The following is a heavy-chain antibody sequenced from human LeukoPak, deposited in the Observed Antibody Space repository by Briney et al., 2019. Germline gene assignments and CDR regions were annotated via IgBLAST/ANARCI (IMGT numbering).Heavy chain of an antibody. CDR1: GGSISSYY. CDR3: ARDRGTFLRYFDH. D-gene: IGHD3-9*01. V-gene: IGHV4-4*07. J-gene: IGHJ4*02. Sequence: SETLSLTCTISGGSISSYYWSWIRQPAGKGLQWVGRIYSSGSTNYNPSLKSRVTLSVDTSKNQFSLKLSSVTAADTAVYYCARDRGTFLRYFDHWGQGTLVTVSS. CDR2: IYSSGST.